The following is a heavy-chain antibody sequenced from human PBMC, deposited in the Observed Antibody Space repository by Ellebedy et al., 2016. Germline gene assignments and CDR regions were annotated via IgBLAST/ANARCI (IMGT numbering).Heavy chain of an antibody. D-gene: IGHD1-26*01. Sequence: GGSLRLSXAASGFTFSSYAMSWVRQAPGKGVEWLSYISGTSSFTNYADSVKGRFTISRDNAKNSLYLQMNSLRAEDTAVYYCASRSIVGATTYAFDIWGQGTMVTVSS. CDR2: ISGTSSFT. CDR1: GFTFSSYA. V-gene: IGHV3-21*04. CDR3: ASRSIVGATTYAFDI. J-gene: IGHJ3*02.